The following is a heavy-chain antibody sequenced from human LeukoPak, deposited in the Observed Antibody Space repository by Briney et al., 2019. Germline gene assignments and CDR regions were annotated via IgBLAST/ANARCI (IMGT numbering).Heavy chain of an antibody. CDR3: ARWGAEACSSTSCPAYGMDV. J-gene: IGHJ6*02. V-gene: IGHV5-51*01. D-gene: IGHD2-2*01. CDR2: IYPGDSDT. Sequence: GESLKISCKGSGYSSTSYWIGWVRQMPGKGLEWMGIIYPGDSDTRYSPSFQGQVTISADKSISTAYLQWSSLKASDTAMYYCARWGAEACSSTSCPAYGMDVWGQGTTVTVSS. CDR1: GYSSTSYW.